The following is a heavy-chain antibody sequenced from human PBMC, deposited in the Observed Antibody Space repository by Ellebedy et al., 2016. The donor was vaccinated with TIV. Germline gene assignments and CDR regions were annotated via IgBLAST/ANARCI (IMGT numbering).Heavy chain of an antibody. CDR1: GFTFRDYY. Sequence: PGGSLRLSCAASGFTFRDYYMSWIRQAPGKGLEWVSYISSSGSTIYYADAVKGRFTISRDNAKNSLYLQMNSLRAEDTAVYYCARDGGQQLAPYSYYYGMDVWGQGTTVTVSS. D-gene: IGHD6-6*01. J-gene: IGHJ6*02. CDR2: ISSSGSTI. V-gene: IGHV3-11*01. CDR3: ARDGGQQLAPYSYYYGMDV.